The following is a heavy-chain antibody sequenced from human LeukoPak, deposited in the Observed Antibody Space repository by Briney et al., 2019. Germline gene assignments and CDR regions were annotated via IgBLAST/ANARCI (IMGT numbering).Heavy chain of an antibody. CDR3: ARGPTISETGYFDY. D-gene: IGHD1-1*01. CDR2: VNHRGDT. Sequence: PSETLSLTCAVYGGSFTGYYWSWIRQSPGKGLQWIAEVNHRGDTNYNPSVKGRVTISVDTSKNQFSLKVTSLTAADTAVYYCARGPTISETGYFDYWGQGTLATVSS. V-gene: IGHV4-34*01. J-gene: IGHJ4*03. CDR1: GGSFTGYY.